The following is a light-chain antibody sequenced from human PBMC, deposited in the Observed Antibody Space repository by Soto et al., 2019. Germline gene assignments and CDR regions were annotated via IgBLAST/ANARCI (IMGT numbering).Light chain of an antibody. CDR3: QQYGRSPMFT. CDR2: GAS. V-gene: IGKV3-20*01. Sequence: EIVLTQSPGTLSLSPWYRATLSCRASQSVSSDYLAWYQQKPGQAPRLLIYGASRGAAGIPDRFSGSGSGTDFTLTISRLEPEDFAVYFCQQYGRSPMFTFGQGTKLEVK. J-gene: IGKJ2*01. CDR1: QSVSSDY.